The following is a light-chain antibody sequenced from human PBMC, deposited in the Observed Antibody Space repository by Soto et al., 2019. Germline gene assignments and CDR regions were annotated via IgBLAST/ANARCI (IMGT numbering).Light chain of an antibody. CDR3: HQYVSSPLT. Sequence: EIVLTQSPGTLSLSPGERATLSCRASQSVSSSYLAWYQQKPGQAPRLLIYGASSRATGIPDRFVRSGSGTDFTLTISRLEPEDFAVYYCHQYVSSPLTFGGGTKVEIK. CDR1: QSVSSSY. V-gene: IGKV3-20*01. J-gene: IGKJ4*01. CDR2: GAS.